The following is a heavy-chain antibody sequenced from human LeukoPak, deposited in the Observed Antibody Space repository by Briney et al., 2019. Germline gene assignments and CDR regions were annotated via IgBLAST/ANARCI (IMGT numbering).Heavy chain of an antibody. Sequence: GESLKISCKGSGYSFTSYWISWVRQMPGKGLEWMGRIDPSDSYINYSPSFQGQVTISADKSISTAYLQWSSLKASGTAMYYCARQRFDYGYGMDVWGQGTTVTVSS. V-gene: IGHV5-10-1*04. J-gene: IGHJ6*02. D-gene: IGHD3-16*01. CDR1: GYSFTSYW. CDR2: IDPSDSYI. CDR3: ARQRFDYGYGMDV.